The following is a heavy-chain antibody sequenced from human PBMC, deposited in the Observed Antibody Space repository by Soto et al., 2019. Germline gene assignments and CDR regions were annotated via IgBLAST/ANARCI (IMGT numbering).Heavy chain of an antibody. Sequence: QVQFVQSGAEVKRPGASVTVSCKASGYTFTSHAVHWVRQAPGERLECMGWIHAGNGKTKYSQSFQGRVTFTSDTSASTVYMELSSLKSEDTAVYYCVRGGRVAAPSFDYWGQGTLVTVSS. CDR3: VRGGRVAAPSFDY. CDR2: IHAGNGKT. CDR1: GYTFTSHA. D-gene: IGHD6-6*01. J-gene: IGHJ4*02. V-gene: IGHV1-3*01.